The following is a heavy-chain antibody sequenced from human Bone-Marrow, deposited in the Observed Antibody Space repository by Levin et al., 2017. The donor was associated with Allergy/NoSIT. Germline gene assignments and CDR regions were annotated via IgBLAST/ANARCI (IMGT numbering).Heavy chain of an antibody. CDR2: ISYSGNT. V-gene: IGHV4-59*01. D-gene: IGHD5-24*01. CDR1: GGSISGSY. J-gene: IGHJ4*02. Sequence: GSLRLSCTVSGGSISGSYWSWIRRPPGKGLEWIGYISYSGNTDYNASLKSRLTISLDASKNHFSLRLSSVTAADTAVYYCARWGGTDGYDFDYWGQGTLVTVSS. CDR3: ARWGGTDGYDFDY.